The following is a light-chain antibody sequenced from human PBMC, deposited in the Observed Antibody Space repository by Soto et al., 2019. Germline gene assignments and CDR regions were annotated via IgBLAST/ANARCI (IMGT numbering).Light chain of an antibody. J-gene: IGKJ5*01. CDR2: GAS. CDR3: QQRSNWPPIT. Sequence: EIVLTQSPGTLSLSPGERATLSFMASQSVSNNYLAWYQQKPGQAPRLLIYGASIRATGIPARFSGSGSGTDFTLTISILEPEDFAVYYCQQRSNWPPITFGQGTRLEIK. V-gene: IGKV3-11*01. CDR1: QSVSNNY.